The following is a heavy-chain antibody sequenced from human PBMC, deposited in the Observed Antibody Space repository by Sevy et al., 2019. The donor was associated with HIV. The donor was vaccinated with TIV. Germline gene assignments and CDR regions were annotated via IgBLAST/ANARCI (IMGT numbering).Heavy chain of an antibody. V-gene: IGHV4-34*01. CDR1: GGSFSGYY. D-gene: IGHD2-2*01. CDR3: ARGGDIVVVPAPYYFDY. Sequence: SETLSLTCAVYGGSFSGYYWSWIRQPPGKGLEWIGEINHSGSTNYNPSLKSRFTISVDTSKNQFSLRLSSVTAADTAGYYCARGGDIVVVPAPYYFDYWGQGTLVTVSS. CDR2: INHSGST. J-gene: IGHJ4*02.